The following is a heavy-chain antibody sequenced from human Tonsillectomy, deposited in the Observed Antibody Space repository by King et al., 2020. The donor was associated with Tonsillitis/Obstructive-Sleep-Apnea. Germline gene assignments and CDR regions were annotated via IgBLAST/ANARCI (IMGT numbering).Heavy chain of an antibody. CDR1: GFTFSSYA. V-gene: IGHV3-30*04. J-gene: IGHJ6*02. CDR2: ISYDGSNK. Sequence: VQLVESGGGVVQPGRSLRLSCAASGFTFSSYAMHWVRQAPGKGLEWVAVISYDGSNKYYADSVKGRFTISRDNSKNTLYLQLNSLRAEDTAVYYCAGGPTDRSADDGSGKDWGMDVWGQGTTVTISS. CDR3: AGGPTDRSADDGSGKDWGMDV. D-gene: IGHD3-10*01.